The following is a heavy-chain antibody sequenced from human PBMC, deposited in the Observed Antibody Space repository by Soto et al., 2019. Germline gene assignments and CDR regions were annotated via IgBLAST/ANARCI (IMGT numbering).Heavy chain of an antibody. J-gene: IGHJ6*02. D-gene: IGHD5-12*01. Sequence: SVKVSCEASGYTFNSCYMHSARQSPRQGLEWMGIINPSGGSTSYAQKFQGRVTMTRDTSTSTVYMELSSLRSEDTAVYYCARDWSTTPQMRGMDVWGQGTTVTVSS. CDR1: GYTFNSCY. CDR3: ARDWSTTPQMRGMDV. V-gene: IGHV1-46*02. CDR2: INPSGGST.